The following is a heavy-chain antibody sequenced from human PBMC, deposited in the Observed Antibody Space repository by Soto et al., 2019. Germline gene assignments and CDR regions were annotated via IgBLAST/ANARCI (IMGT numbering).Heavy chain of an antibody. J-gene: IGHJ4*02. CDR2: MNPNSGNT. CDR3: AGWFGDRGRDY. Sequence: QVQLVQSGAEVKKPGASVKVSCKASGYTFTSYDINWVRQATGQGLEWMGWMNPNSGNTGYAQKFPGRVTMTWNTSRSTAYRARSTLRSEATAVYDGAGWFGDRGRDYWGQGTLVTVSS. CDR1: GYTFTSYD. V-gene: IGHV1-8*01. D-gene: IGHD3-10*01.